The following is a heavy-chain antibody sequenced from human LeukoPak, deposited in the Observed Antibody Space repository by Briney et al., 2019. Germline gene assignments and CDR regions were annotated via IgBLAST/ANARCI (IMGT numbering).Heavy chain of an antibody. J-gene: IGHJ4*02. CDR3: ARGGLGSFDY. Sequence: GGSLRLSCTTSGFTFSDYWMHWVRQAPGKGLVWVSRINNDGSSTTYADSVKGRFTISRDNAKSTLYLEMNSLRVEDTAVYYCARGGLGSFDYWGQGTLVTVSS. V-gene: IGHV3-74*01. D-gene: IGHD7-27*01. CDR1: GFTFSDYW. CDR2: INNDGSST.